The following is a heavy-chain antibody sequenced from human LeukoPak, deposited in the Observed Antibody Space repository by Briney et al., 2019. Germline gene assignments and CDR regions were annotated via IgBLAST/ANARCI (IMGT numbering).Heavy chain of an antibody. Sequence: SETLSLTCTVSGGSISSGGYYWSWIRQHPGKGLEWIGYIYYSGSTYYNPSLKSRVTISVDTSKNQFSLKLSSVTAADTAVYYCARDSNGSGSRYYYGMDVWGQGTTVTVSS. J-gene: IGHJ6*02. V-gene: IGHV4-31*03. D-gene: IGHD3-10*01. CDR1: GGSISSGGYY. CDR3: ARDSNGSGSRYYYGMDV. CDR2: IYYSGST.